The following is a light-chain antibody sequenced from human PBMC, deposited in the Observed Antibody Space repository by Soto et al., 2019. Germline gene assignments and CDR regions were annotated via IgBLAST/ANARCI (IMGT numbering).Light chain of an antibody. CDR3: QQYDSSPPMHT. CDR1: QSVSSSY. J-gene: IGKJ2*01. V-gene: IGKV3-20*01. Sequence: EIVLTQSPGTLSLSPGERATLSCRASQSVSSSYFAWYQQKPGQAPRLLIYGASSRATGIPDRFSGSGSGTDFTHTIRRLEREDFAVYYCQQYDSSPPMHTFGQGTKLEIK. CDR2: GAS.